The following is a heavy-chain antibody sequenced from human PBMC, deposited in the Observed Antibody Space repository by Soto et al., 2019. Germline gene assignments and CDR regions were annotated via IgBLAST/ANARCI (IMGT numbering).Heavy chain of an antibody. CDR1: GEGKNSND. D-gene: IGHD3-10*01. Sequence: KGSGEGKNSNDRRWRRQAKKQRPEWMGWINAGNGNTKYSREIQGRGTITRDPSASTAYMELSSLRSEGTAVYYCARCRGPYSSGPGYYMDVWGKGTTVTVS. CDR2: INAGNGNT. J-gene: IGHJ6*03. V-gene: IGHV1-3*01. CDR3: ARCRGPYSSGPGYYMDV.